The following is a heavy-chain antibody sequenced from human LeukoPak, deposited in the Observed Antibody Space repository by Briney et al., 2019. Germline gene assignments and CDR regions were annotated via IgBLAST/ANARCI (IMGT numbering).Heavy chain of an antibody. Sequence: GGSLRLSCAASGFTFSSYAMSWVRQAPGKGLEWVSAISGSGGSTYYADSVKGRFTISRDNSKNTPYLQMNSLRAEDTAVYYCAKRPYYYGSGSYPNYFDYWGQGTLVTVSS. J-gene: IGHJ4*02. CDR1: GFTFSSYA. CDR3: AKRPYYYGSGSYPNYFDY. V-gene: IGHV3-23*01. D-gene: IGHD3-10*01. CDR2: ISGSGGST.